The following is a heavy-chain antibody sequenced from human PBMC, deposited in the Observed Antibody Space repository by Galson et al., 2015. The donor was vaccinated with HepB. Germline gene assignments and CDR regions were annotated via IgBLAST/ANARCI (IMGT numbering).Heavy chain of an antibody. Sequence: SLRLSCAASGFTFSSYWMSWVRQAPGKGLEWVANIKQDGSEKYYVDSVKGRFTISRDNAKNSLYLQMNSLRAEDTAVYYCAREGYSNLDAFDIWGQGTMVTVSS. CDR2: IKQDGSEK. V-gene: IGHV3-7*03. CDR1: GFTFSSYW. D-gene: IGHD4-11*01. CDR3: AREGYSNLDAFDI. J-gene: IGHJ3*02.